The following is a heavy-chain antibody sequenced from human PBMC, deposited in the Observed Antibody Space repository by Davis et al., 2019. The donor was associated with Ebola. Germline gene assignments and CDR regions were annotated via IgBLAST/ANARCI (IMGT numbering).Heavy chain of an antibody. V-gene: IGHV5-51*01. J-gene: IGHJ2*01. Sequence: GESLKISCKGSGYSFTSYWIGWVRQMPGKGLEWMGIIYPGDSDTRYSPSFQGQVTISADKSISTAYLQWSSLKASDTAMYYCARQSNMITFGGVIVTEDWYFDLWGRGTLVTVSS. CDR1: GYSFTSYW. CDR3: ARQSNMITFGGVIVTEDWYFDL. D-gene: IGHD3-16*02. CDR2: IYPGDSDT.